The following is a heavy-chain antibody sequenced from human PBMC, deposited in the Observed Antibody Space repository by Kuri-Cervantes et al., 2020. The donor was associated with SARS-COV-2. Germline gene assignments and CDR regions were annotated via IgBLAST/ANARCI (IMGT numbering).Heavy chain of an antibody. CDR2: INRSGST. CDR3: ARGRDKRYSSGSYYYYGMDV. D-gene: IGHD6-19*01. V-gene: IGHV4-34*01. CDR1: GGSFSGYY. J-gene: IGHJ6*02. Sequence: GSLRLSCAVYGGSFSGYYWSWIRQPPGKGLEWIGEINRSGSTNYNPSLKSRVTISVDTSKNQFSLELSSVTAADTAVYYCARGRDKRYSSGSYYYYGMDVWGQGTTVTVSS.